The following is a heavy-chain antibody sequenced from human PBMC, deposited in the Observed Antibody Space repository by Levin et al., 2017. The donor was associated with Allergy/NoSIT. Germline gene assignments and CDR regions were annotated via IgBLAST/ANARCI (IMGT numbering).Heavy chain of an antibody. CDR3: AKDYYDSSGYYFWEIDY. D-gene: IGHD3-22*01. V-gene: IGHV3-23*01. Sequence: PGGSLRLSCAASGFTFSSYAMSWVRQAPGKGLEWVSAISGSGGSTYYADSVKGRFTISRDNSKNTLYLQMNSLRAEDTAVYYCAKDYYDSSGYYFWEIDYWGQGTLVTVSS. J-gene: IGHJ4*02. CDR2: ISGSGGST. CDR1: GFTFSSYA.